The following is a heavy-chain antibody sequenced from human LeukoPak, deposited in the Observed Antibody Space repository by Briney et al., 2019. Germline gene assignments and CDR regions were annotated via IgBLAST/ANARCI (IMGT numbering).Heavy chain of an antibody. CDR2: TYYRSKWYN. CDR1: GDSVSSSSAA. CDR3: ARDEDGYNYGFDP. J-gene: IGHJ5*02. V-gene: IGHV6-1*01. D-gene: IGHD5-24*01. Sequence: SQTLSLTCAISGDSVSSSSAAWNWIRQSPPRGLEWLGRTYYRSKWYNDYAVSVKSRITINPDTSKNQFSLQLNSVTPEDTAVYYCARDEDGYNYGFDPWGQGTLVTVSS.